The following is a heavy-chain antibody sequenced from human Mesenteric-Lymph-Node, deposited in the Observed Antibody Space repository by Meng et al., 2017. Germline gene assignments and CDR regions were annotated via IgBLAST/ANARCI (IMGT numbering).Heavy chain of an antibody. V-gene: IGHV4-31*03. J-gene: IGHJ4*02. CDR1: GGSISSGGYY. CDR3: ARGPSRWLQFSFDY. Sequence: QVQLQESGPGLVKPSQSLSLTCTVSGGSISSGGYYWSWIPQHPGKGLEWIGYIYYSGRTYYNPALKSRVTISADTSKNQFSLKLSSVTAADTAVYYCARGPSRWLQFSFDYWGQGTLVTVSS. D-gene: IGHD5-24*01. CDR2: IYYSGRT.